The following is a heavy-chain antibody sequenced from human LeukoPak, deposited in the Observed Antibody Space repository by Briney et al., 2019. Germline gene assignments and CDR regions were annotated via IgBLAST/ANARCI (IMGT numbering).Heavy chain of an antibody. CDR2: ISSSSSTI. D-gene: IGHD3-22*01. Sequence: GGSLRLSCAASGFTFSSYSMNWVRQAPGKGLEWVSYISSSSSTIYYADSVKGRFTISRDNAKNSLYLQMNSLRAEDTAVYYCARGVYAYYYDSSGYPYYFDYWGQGTLVTVSS. J-gene: IGHJ4*02. CDR3: ARGVYAYYYDSSGYPYYFDY. V-gene: IGHV3-48*01. CDR1: GFTFSSYS.